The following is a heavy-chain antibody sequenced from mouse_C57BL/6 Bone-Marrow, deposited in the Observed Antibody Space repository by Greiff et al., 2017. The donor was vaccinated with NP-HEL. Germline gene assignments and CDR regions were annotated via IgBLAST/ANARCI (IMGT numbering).Heavy chain of an antibody. J-gene: IGHJ3*01. Sequence: EVKVVESGGGLVQSGRSLRLSCATSGFTFSDFYMEWVRQAPGKGLEWIAASRNKANDYTTEYSASVKGRFIVSRDTSQSILYLQMNALRAEDTAIYYCARETYDYDGAFAYWGQGTLVTVSA. V-gene: IGHV7-1*01. D-gene: IGHD2-4*01. CDR2: SRNKANDYTT. CDR1: GFTFSDFY. CDR3: ARETYDYDGAFAY.